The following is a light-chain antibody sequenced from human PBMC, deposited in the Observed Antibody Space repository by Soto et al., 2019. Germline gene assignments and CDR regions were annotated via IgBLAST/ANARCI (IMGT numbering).Light chain of an antibody. CDR3: SSYAGSNTYV. V-gene: IGLV2-8*01. J-gene: IGLJ1*01. Sequence: QSALPQPPSASGSPGQSVTISCTGTSSDVGAYNYVSWYQQHPGKGPKLMIYEVSKRPSGVPDRFSGSKSGNTASLTVSGLQAEDETDYYCSSYAGSNTYVCGTGTKLTVL. CDR1: SSDVGAYNY. CDR2: EVS.